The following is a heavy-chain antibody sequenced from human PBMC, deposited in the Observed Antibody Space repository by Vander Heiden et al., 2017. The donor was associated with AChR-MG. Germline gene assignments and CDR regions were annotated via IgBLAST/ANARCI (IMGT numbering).Heavy chain of an antibody. J-gene: IGHJ6*04. CDR1: GFTFSSYD. Sequence: EVQLVESGGGLVQPGGSLRLSCAASGFTFSSYDMHWVRQATGKGLGWVSAIGTAGDTYYPGSVKGRFTISRENAKNSLYLQMNSLRAGDTAVYYCASYSLTRPQLRFLGDVWGKGTTVTVSS. CDR3: ASYSLTRPQLRFLGDV. V-gene: IGHV3-13*01. D-gene: IGHD3-3*01. CDR2: IGTAGDT.